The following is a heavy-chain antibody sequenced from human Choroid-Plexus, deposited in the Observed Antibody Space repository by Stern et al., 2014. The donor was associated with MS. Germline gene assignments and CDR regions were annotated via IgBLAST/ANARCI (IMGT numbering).Heavy chain of an antibody. V-gene: IGHV3-30*18. CDR2: ISCAGSDK. D-gene: IGHD2-15*01. Sequence: VQLEESGGGVAQPGRPLILSCAASGFTFSNFGMHWVRQAPGKGLEWVALISCAGSDKDYADSVKGRFTIFRDTSKNTLYMHMNSLRAEDTAVYYCAKDRQWSTYFFDYWGQGSLVTVSS. J-gene: IGHJ4*02. CDR1: GFTFSNFG. CDR3: AKDRQWSTYFFDY.